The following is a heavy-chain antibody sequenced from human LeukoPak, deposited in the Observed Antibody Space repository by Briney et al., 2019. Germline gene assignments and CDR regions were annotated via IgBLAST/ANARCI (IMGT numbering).Heavy chain of an antibody. Sequence: PSETLSLTCTVSGGSISSYYWSWIRQPPGKGLEWIGYIYYSGSTNYNPSLKSRVTISVDTSKNQFSLKLSSVTAADTAVYYCARDPHYDILTGYAGAFDIWGQGTMVTVSS. J-gene: IGHJ3*02. V-gene: IGHV4-59*12. D-gene: IGHD3-9*01. CDR3: ARDPHYDILTGYAGAFDI. CDR2: IYYSGST. CDR1: GGSISSYY.